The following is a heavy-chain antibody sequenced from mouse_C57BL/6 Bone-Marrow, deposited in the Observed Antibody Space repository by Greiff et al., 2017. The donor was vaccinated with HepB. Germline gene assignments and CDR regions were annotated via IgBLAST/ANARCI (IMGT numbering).Heavy chain of an antibody. J-gene: IGHJ2*01. D-gene: IGHD1-1*01. CDR3: AYYYGSSFSFDY. CDR2: IYPGSGST. Sequence: VKPGASVKMSCKASGYTFTSYWITWVKQRPGQGLEWIGDIYPGSGSTNYNEKFKSKATLTVDTSSSTAYMQLSSLTSEDSAVYYCAYYYGSSFSFDYWGQGTTLTVSS. CDR1: GYTFTSYW. V-gene: IGHV1-55*01.